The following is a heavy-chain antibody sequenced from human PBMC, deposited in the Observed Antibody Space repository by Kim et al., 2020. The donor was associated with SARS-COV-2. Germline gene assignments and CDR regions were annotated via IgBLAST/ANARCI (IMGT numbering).Heavy chain of an antibody. Sequence: SETLSLTCAVYGGSFSGYYWSWIRQPPGKGLEWIGEINHSGSTNYNPSLKSRVTISVDTSKNQFSLKLSSVTAADTAVYYCARGRGPAAINYWGQGTLVTVSS. CDR1: GGSFSGYY. CDR3: ARGRGPAAINY. D-gene: IGHD2-2*01. V-gene: IGHV4-34*01. CDR2: INHSGST. J-gene: IGHJ4*02.